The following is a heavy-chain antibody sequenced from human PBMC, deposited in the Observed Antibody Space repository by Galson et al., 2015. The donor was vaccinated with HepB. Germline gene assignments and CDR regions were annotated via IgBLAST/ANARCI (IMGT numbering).Heavy chain of an antibody. D-gene: IGHD3-3*01. Sequence: SLRLSCAASGFTFSSYGMHWVRQAPGKGLEWVAVISYDGSNKYYADSVKGRFTISRDNSKNTLYLQMNSLRAEDTAVYYCAKAFTIFGVAPFDYWGQGTLVTVSS. CDR2: ISYDGSNK. J-gene: IGHJ4*02. CDR1: GFTFSSYG. V-gene: IGHV3-30*18. CDR3: AKAFTIFGVAPFDY.